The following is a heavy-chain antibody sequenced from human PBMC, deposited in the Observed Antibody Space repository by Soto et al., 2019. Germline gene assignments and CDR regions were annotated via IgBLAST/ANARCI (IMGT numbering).Heavy chain of an antibody. V-gene: IGHV4-59*01. J-gene: IGHJ5*02. CDR3: ARALDYVFWGGRNWFDP. CDR2: VHYSGLA. D-gene: IGHD3-3*01. CDR1: GASITDNY. Sequence: QVQLQQSGPGLVRPSEALTLTCDVSGASITDNYWSWIRQPPGKGPEWMGYVHYSGLANYTPALTRRGTIEMERSKNRLSRKVDTVTSEDTGVYYCARALDYVFWGGRNWFDPWGQGILVTVSS.